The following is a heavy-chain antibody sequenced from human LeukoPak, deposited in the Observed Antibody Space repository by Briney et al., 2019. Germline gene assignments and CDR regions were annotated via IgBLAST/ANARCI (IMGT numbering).Heavy chain of an antibody. CDR1: GFTFSSYA. CDR3: ARGYFDSNTYFHAFDI. Sequence: GGSLRLSCAASGFTFSSYAMSWVRQAPGKGLEWVSVIYSGGTTYYADSVKGRFTISRDSSQNTLYLQMNNLRAEDTAVYYCARGYFDSNTYFHAFDIWGHGTMVTVSS. CDR2: IYSGGTT. J-gene: IGHJ3*02. V-gene: IGHV3-66*02. D-gene: IGHD3-9*01.